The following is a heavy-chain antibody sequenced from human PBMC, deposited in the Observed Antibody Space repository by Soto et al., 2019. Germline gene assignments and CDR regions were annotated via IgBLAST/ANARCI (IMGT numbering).Heavy chain of an antibody. J-gene: IGHJ4*02. Sequence: EVQLVESGGGLVQPGGSLRVSCAASGFTVSNNYVGWVRQAPGKGLEWVSLMYSGGGTDYADSVKGRFIISRDNSKNIVYLQMNSLRAEDMAVYYCARGGSGSQTVGYWGQGALVTVSS. CDR1: GFTVSNNY. D-gene: IGHD1-26*01. CDR2: MYSGGGT. V-gene: IGHV3-66*01. CDR3: ARGGSGSQTVGY.